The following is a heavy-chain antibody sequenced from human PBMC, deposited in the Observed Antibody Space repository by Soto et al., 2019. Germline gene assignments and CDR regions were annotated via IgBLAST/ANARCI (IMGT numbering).Heavy chain of an antibody. CDR2: ITPSSSYT. Sequence: PGGSLRLSCAASGFTFSDYYMSWIRQAPGKGLEWVSYITPSSSYTNYADSVKGRFTMSRDNAKNSLYLQMNSLRAEDTAVYYCARGHYGMDVWGQGTTVTVSS. CDR3: ARGHYGMDV. J-gene: IGHJ6*02. V-gene: IGHV3-11*06. CDR1: GFTFSDYY.